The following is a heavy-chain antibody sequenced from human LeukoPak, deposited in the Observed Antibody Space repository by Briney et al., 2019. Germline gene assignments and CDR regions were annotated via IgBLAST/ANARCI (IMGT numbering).Heavy chain of an antibody. CDR1: GGSFSGYY. V-gene: IGHV4-34*01. CDR3: ARAGSHYFDY. CDR2: IYHSGST. Sequence: SETLSLTCAVYGGSFSGYYWSWIRQPPGKGLEWIGEIYHSGSTNYNPSLKSRVTMSVDKSKNQFSLKLSSVTAADTAVYYCARAGSHYFDYWGQGTLVTVSS. D-gene: IGHD1-26*01. J-gene: IGHJ4*02.